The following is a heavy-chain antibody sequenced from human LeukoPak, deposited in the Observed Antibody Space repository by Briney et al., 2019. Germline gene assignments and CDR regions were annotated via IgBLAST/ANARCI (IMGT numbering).Heavy chain of an antibody. J-gene: IGHJ4*02. CDR3: ARYGSGSTIDY. D-gene: IGHD3-10*01. CDR2: IWYDGSNK. V-gene: IGHV3-33*01. CDR1: GFTFSSYG. Sequence: QPGRSLRLSCAASGFTFSSYGMHWVRQAPGKGLEWVAVIWYDGSNKYYADSVKGRFTISRDNSKNTLYLQMNSLRAEDTAVCYCARYGSGSTIDYWGQGTLVTVSS.